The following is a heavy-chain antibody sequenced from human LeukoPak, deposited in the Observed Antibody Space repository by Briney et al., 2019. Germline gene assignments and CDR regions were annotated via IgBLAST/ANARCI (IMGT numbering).Heavy chain of an antibody. D-gene: IGHD5/OR15-5a*01. J-gene: IGHJ5*02. Sequence: ASVTVSFKASGYGFSDVYFNWVRQAPGQGLEWMGWINPHSGATNFAQRFQGRVSMDASFDTAYIELRRLTSDDTAVYYCATSSSVTHTRDPWGQGTLVTVSS. V-gene: IGHV1-2*02. CDR3: ATSSSVTHTRDP. CDR2: INPHSGAT. CDR1: GYGFSDVY.